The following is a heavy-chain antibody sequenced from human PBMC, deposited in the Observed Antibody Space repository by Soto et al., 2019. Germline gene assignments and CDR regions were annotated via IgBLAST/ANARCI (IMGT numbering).Heavy chain of an antibody. V-gene: IGHV1-69*13. Sequence: GASVKVSCKASGGTFSSYAISWVRQAPGQGLEWMGGIIPIFGTANYAQKFQGRVTITADESTSTAYMELSSLRSEDTAVYYCARDCFWDLLCAPGPWGQGTLVTVSS. CDR1: GGTFSSYA. J-gene: IGHJ5*02. CDR2: IIPIFGTA. D-gene: IGHD1-26*01. CDR3: ARDCFWDLLCAPGP.